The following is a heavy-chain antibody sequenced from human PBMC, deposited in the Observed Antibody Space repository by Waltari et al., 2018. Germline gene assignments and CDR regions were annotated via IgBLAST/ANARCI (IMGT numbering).Heavy chain of an antibody. V-gene: IGHV4-59*11. CDR1: GGSISSHY. CDR3: ARILSGSYSGVDY. Sequence: QVQLQESGPGLVKPSETLSLTCTVSGGSISSHYWSWIRQPPGKGLEWIGYNYYSGSTNHNPSLMSRVTISVDTSKNRFSLKLSSGTAADTAVYYCARILSGSYSGVDYWGQGTLVTVSS. CDR2: NYYSGST. D-gene: IGHD1-26*01. J-gene: IGHJ4*02.